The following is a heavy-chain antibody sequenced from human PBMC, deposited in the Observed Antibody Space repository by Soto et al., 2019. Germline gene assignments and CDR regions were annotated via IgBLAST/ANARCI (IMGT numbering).Heavy chain of an antibody. CDR1: GFTFSSYA. CDR3: AKNPPETITMIVVVITGMDV. Sequence: PGGSLRLSCAASGFTFSSYAMSWVRQAPGKGLEWVSAISGSGGSTYYADSVKGRFTISRDNSKNTLYLQMNSLRAEDTAVYFCAKNPPETITMIVVVITGMDVWGQGTTVTVSS. D-gene: IGHD3-22*01. CDR2: ISGSGGST. J-gene: IGHJ6*02. V-gene: IGHV3-23*01.